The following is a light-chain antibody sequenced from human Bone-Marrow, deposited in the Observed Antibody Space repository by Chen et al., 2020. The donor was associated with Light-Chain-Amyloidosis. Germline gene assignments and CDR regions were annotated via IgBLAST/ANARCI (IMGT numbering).Light chain of an antibody. Sequence: QSVFTQPPSPCPAPGHTVTISCSRSSFNIGNNYVSWYQQLPGTAPKLLIYDNNKRPSGIPDRFSGSKSGTSATLGITGLQTGDEADYYCGTWDSSLSAPYVFGTGTKVTVL. J-gene: IGLJ1*01. V-gene: IGLV1-51*01. CDR1: SFNIGNNY. CDR2: DNN. CDR3: GTWDSSLSAPYV.